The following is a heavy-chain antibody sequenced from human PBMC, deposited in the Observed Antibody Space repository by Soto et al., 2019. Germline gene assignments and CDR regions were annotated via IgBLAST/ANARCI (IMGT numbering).Heavy chain of an antibody. J-gene: IGHJ4*03. V-gene: IGHV3-7*03. Sequence: PVGSLRLSCAASGFTFSSYWMSWVRQAPGKGLEWVANIKQDGSEKYYVDSVKGRFTISRDNAKNSLYLQMNSLRAEDTAVYYCARTLTLRFLEWLDYWGQGTTVTVSS. CDR1: GFTFSSYW. CDR2: IKQDGSEK. D-gene: IGHD3-3*01. CDR3: ARTLTLRFLEWLDY.